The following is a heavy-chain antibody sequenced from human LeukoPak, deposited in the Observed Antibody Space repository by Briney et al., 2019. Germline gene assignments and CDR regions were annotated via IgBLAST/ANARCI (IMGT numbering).Heavy chain of an antibody. CDR3: ARDPPPSTVVTTADY. J-gene: IGHJ4*02. CDR1: GFTFSSYW. CDR2: IKQDGSEK. V-gene: IGHV3-7*01. Sequence: GGSLRLSCAASGFTFSSYWMSSVRQAPGKGLEWVANIKQDGSEKYYVDSVKGRFTISRDNAKNSLYLQMNSLRAEDTAVYYCARDPPPSTVVTTADYWGQGTLVTVSS. D-gene: IGHD4-23*01.